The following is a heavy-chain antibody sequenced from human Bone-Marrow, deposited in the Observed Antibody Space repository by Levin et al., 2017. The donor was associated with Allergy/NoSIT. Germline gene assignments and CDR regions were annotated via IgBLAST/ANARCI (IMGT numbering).Heavy chain of an antibody. CDR1: GGSISSGDYY. Sequence: SETLSLTCTVSGGSISSGDYYWSWIRQPPGKGLEWIGYIYYSGSTYYNPSLKSRVTISVDTSKNQFSLKLSSVTAADTAVYYCARDTDCSGGSCYSGAFDSWGQGTMVTVSS. J-gene: IGHJ3*02. CDR3: ARDTDCSGGSCYSGAFDS. V-gene: IGHV4-30-4*01. D-gene: IGHD2-15*01. CDR2: IYYSGST.